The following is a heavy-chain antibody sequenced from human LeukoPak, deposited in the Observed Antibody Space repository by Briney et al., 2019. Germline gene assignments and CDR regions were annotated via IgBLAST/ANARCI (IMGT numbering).Heavy chain of an antibody. CDR1: GGSISSGGYY. J-gene: IGHJ4*02. V-gene: IGHV4-31*03. D-gene: IGHD1-14*01. CDR3: ARGWYQGIDY. CDR2: IYYSGST. Sequence: SETLSLTCTVSGGSISSGGYYWSWIRQHPGTGLEWIGYIYYSGSTYYNPSLKSRVTISVDTSKNQFSLKLSSVTAADTAVYYCARGWYQGIDYWGQGTLVTVSS.